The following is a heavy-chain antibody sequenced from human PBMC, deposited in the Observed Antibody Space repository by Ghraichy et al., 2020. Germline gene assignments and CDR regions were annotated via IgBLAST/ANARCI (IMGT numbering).Heavy chain of an antibody. CDR2: IYTSGST. D-gene: IGHD6-13*01. V-gene: IGHV4-4*07. Sequence: SETLSLTCTVSGGSISSYYWSWIRQPTGKGLEWIGRIYTSGSTNYNPSLKSRVTMSVDTSKNQFSLKLSSVTAADTAVYYCAREGQQLGDFDYWGQGTLVTVSS. J-gene: IGHJ4*02. CDR3: AREGQQLGDFDY. CDR1: GGSISSYY.